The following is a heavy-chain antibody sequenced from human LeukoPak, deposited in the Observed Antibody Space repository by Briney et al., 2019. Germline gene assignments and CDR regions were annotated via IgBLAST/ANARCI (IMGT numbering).Heavy chain of an antibody. D-gene: IGHD2-15*01. CDR1: AGSISSYY. Sequence: SETLSLTRTISAGSISSYYWSWIRPPPGKGLEWIGYIYYSGSTNYNPSLKSRVTISVDTSKNQFSLKLSSVPAADTAVYYCARDKGGRLDPWGQGTLVTVSS. V-gene: IGHV4-59*01. CDR2: IYYSGST. CDR3: ARDKGGRLDP. J-gene: IGHJ5*02.